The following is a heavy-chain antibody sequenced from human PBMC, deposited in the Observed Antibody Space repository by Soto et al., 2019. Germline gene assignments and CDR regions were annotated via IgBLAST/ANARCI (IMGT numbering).Heavy chain of an antibody. CDR1: GFTFSNAW. J-gene: IGHJ4*02. Sequence: EVQLVESGGGLVKPGGSLRLSRAASGFTFSNAWMSWVRQAPGKGLEWVGRIKSKTDGGTTDYAAPVKGRFTISRDDSKNTLYLQMNSLKTEDTAVYYCTNNLARGIGIHYWGQGTLVTVSS. CDR2: IKSKTDGGTT. CDR3: TNNLARGIGIHY. V-gene: IGHV3-15*01. D-gene: IGHD3-10*01.